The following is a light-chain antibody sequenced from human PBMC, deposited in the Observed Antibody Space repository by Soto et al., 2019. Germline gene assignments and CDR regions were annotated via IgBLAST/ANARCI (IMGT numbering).Light chain of an antibody. CDR3: QQYKNWPL. J-gene: IGKJ5*01. V-gene: IGKV3-15*01. CDR2: GAS. CDR1: QSVSSY. Sequence: EMVMTQSPATLSVSPGERATLSCRASQSVSSYLAWYQQKPGQAPRLLLYGASTRATGIPVRFSGSGFGTEFTLTISSPQSEDFAVYYCQQYKNWPLFGQGTRLEIK.